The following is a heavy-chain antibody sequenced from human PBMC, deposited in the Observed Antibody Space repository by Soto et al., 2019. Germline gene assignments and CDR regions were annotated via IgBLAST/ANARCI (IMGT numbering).Heavy chain of an antibody. CDR3: ARVRLSRYDP. V-gene: IGHV1-46*01. CDR2: INPSGGST. D-gene: IGHD3-9*01. Sequence: ASVKVSCKASGYTFTSYYMHWVRQAPGQGLEWMGLINPSGGSTSYAQKFQGRVTMTRDTSTSTVYMELSSLRSGDTAVYYCARVRLSRYDPWGQGTLVTVSS. J-gene: IGHJ5*02. CDR1: GYTFTSYY.